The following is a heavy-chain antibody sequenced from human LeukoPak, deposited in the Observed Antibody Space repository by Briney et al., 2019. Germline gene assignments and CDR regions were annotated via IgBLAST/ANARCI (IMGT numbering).Heavy chain of an antibody. Sequence: GGSLRLSCAASGFTFSSYSMNWARQAPGKGLEWVSAISGSGGSTYYADSVKGRFTISRDNSKNTLYLQMNSLRAEDTAVYYCAKAPTYYYDSSGYYYFDYWGQGTLVTVSS. CDR3: AKAPTYYYDSSGYYYFDY. D-gene: IGHD3-22*01. CDR2: ISGSGGST. CDR1: GFTFSSYS. J-gene: IGHJ4*02. V-gene: IGHV3-23*01.